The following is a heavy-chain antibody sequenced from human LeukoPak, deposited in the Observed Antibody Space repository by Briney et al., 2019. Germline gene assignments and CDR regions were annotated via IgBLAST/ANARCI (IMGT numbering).Heavy chain of an antibody. J-gene: IGHJ6*03. CDR3: ASTSSNYYYYYMDV. Sequence: GESLKISCKGSGYSFTGYWIGWVRQMPGKGLEWMGIIYPGDSDTTYSPSFQGQVTISVDKSISTAYLQWSSLKASDTAMYYCASTSSNYYYYYMDVWGKGTTVTVSS. D-gene: IGHD2/OR15-2a*01. CDR1: GYSFTGYW. CDR2: IYPGDSDT. V-gene: IGHV5-51*01.